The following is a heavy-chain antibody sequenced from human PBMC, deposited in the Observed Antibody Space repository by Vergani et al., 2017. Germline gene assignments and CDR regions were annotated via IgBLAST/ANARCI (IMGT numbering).Heavy chain of an antibody. CDR2: IYHSGST. Sequence: QVQLQESGPGLVKPSETLSLTCTVSGYSISSGYYWGWIRQPPXKGLEWIGSIYHSGSTYYNPSLKSEVTISVDTSKNQSSVKLSSVTAADTAVYYCARDLIYYYDSSGYPNWFDPWGQGTLVTVSS. V-gene: IGHV4-38-2*02. J-gene: IGHJ5*02. CDR1: GYSISSGYY. D-gene: IGHD3-22*01. CDR3: ARDLIYYYDSSGYPNWFDP.